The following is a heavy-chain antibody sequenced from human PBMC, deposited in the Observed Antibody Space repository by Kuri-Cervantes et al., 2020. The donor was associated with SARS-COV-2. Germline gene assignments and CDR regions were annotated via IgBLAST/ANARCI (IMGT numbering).Heavy chain of an antibody. CDR2: ISWNSGSI. D-gene: IGHD5-18*01. CDR3: AREDRTDTVDY. Sequence: LSLTCAASGFTVSSNYMHWVRQAPGKGLEWVSGISWNSGSIGYADSVKGRFTISRDNAKNSLYLQMNSLRAEDTAVYYCAREDRTDTVDYWGQGTLVTVSS. V-gene: IGHV3-9*01. CDR1: GFTVSSNY. J-gene: IGHJ4*02.